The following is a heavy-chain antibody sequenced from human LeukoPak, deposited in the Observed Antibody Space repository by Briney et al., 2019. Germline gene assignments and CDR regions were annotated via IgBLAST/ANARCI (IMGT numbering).Heavy chain of an antibody. J-gene: IGHJ4*02. D-gene: IGHD3-10*01. CDR1: GFPFNKYG. CDR3: AREFTMVRGVMAY. CDR2: ISYDGNED. Sequence: PGGSLRLSCAASGFPFNKYGMLWVRQAPGKGLDWLAVISYDGNEDYYADSVKGRFTISKDKSKDTVNLQLNSLRPEDTAVYYCAREFTMVRGVMAYWGQGTLVTVSS. V-gene: IGHV3-30*03.